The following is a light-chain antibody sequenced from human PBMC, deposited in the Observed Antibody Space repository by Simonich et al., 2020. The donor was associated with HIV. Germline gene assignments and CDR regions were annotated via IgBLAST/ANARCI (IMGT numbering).Light chain of an antibody. J-gene: IGKJ2*01. Sequence: DIVMTQSQDSLAVALGERAAINYKSSQTVLFRSNNKNYLAWYQQKPGQPPRLHSYWASSRESGVPDRFSGSGSGTDFTLTISSLQAEDVAVYYCQQYYGTPYTFGQGTKLEIK. CDR3: QQYYGTPYT. CDR1: QTVLFRSNNKNY. V-gene: IGKV4-1*01. CDR2: WAS.